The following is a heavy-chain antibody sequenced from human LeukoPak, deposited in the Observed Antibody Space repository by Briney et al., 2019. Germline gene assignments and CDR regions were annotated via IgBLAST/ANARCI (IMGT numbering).Heavy chain of an antibody. CDR1: GFTFTDYH. D-gene: IGHD5-12*01. CDR3: ARRYSGCGVDY. J-gene: IGHJ4*02. Sequence: GGSLTPSCAASGFTFTDYHMNWIRQAPGKGLEWISYVSGSGSSTNYADSVKGRFTISRDNAKNSLYLQMNSVRADDTAVYYCARRYSGCGVDYWGQGTLVTVSS. V-gene: IGHV3-11*03. CDR2: VSGSGSST.